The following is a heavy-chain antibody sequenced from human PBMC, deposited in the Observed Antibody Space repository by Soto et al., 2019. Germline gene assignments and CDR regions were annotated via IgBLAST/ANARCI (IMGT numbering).Heavy chain of an antibody. Sequence: GGSLRLSCAASGFTFSDHYMDWVRQAPGKGLEWVGRTRNKANSYTTEYAASVKGRFTISRDDSKNSLYLQMNSLKTEDTAVYYCARDGPGKAMSPYYGMDVWGQGTTVTVSS. CDR2: TRNKANSYTT. D-gene: IGHD3-10*01. J-gene: IGHJ6*02. V-gene: IGHV3-72*01. CDR1: GFTFSDHY. CDR3: ARDGPGKAMSPYYGMDV.